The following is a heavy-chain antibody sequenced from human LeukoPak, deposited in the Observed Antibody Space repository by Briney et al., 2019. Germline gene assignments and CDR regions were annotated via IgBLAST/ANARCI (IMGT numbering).Heavy chain of an antibody. CDR2: IKQDGSEK. Sequence: GGSLRLSCAASGFTFDDYGMSWVRQAPGKGLEWVANIKQDGSEKYYVDSVKGRFTISRDNAKNSLYLQMNSLRAEDTAVYYCARLQTVTTSYWGQGTLVTVSS. D-gene: IGHD4-11*01. V-gene: IGHV3-7*01. CDR1: GFTFDDYG. J-gene: IGHJ4*02. CDR3: ARLQTVTTSY.